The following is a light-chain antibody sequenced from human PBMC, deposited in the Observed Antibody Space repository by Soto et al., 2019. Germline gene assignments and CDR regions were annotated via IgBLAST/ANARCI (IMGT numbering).Light chain of an antibody. J-gene: IGKJ1*01. CDR3: QQYNNWPQA. Sequence: EVVMTQSPATLSVSPGERATLSCRARQSVINHLAWYQQKPGQPPRLLISGASTRATGIPARFSGSGSGTEFTLTISSLQSEDCAGYYCQQYNNWPQAFGQGPMVEIK. CDR2: GAS. CDR1: QSVINH. V-gene: IGKV3-15*01.